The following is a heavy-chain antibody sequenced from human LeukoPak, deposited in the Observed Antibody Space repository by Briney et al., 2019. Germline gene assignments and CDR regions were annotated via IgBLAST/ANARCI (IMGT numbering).Heavy chain of an antibody. Sequence: PGRSLRLSCAAAGYTFSSFAMHSVRHAPGDWLGWVASMSSDETKGYYADSVKGRFTISIDNSKNTVHLQMNSLRAEDTAVYYCAKLSYDSSAYHSDYWGEGTLVTVSS. J-gene: IGHJ4*02. CDR1: GYTFSSFA. D-gene: IGHD3-22*01. CDR3: AKLSYDSSAYHSDY. V-gene: IGHV3-30*18. CDR2: MSSDETKG.